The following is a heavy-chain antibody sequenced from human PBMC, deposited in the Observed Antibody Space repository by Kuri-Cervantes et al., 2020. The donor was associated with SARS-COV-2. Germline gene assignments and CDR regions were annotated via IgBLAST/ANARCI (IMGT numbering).Heavy chain of an antibody. CDR3: ASSPRYSLDI. CDR1: GFTFSTYW. Sequence: ETLSLTCAASGFTFSTYWMSWVRQAPGKGLEWVANIKQDGSEKYYVDSVKGRFTISRDNAKNSLYLQMNSLRAEDTAVYYCASSPRYSLDIWGQGTMVTVSS. J-gene: IGHJ3*02. CDR2: IKQDGSEK. V-gene: IGHV3-7*01. D-gene: IGHD1-14*01.